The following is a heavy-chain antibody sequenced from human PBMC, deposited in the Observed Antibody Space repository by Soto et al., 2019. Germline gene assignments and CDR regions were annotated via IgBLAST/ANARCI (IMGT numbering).Heavy chain of an antibody. J-gene: IGHJ6*02. Sequence: ASVKVSCKASGYSFTRYGITWVRQAPGKGLEWMGWISGDNANRNYAQEFQGRVTMTTDTSTSTAYMELRSLRSDDTAVYYCASAFLGIIRHGFCSGGSCYTYHYYFAMDVWGQGTTVTVSS. CDR1: GYSFTRYG. CDR2: ISGDNANR. V-gene: IGHV1-18*01. D-gene: IGHD2-15*01. CDR3: ASAFLGIIRHGFCSGGSCYTYHYYFAMDV.